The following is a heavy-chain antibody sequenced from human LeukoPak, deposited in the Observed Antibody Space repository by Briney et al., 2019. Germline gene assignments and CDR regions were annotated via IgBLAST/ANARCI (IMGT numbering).Heavy chain of an antibody. CDR3: AKDQLPYYGSGAGDY. J-gene: IGHJ4*02. CDR1: GFTFSSYA. D-gene: IGHD3-10*01. V-gene: IGHV3-23*01. CDR2: ISGSGGST. Sequence: GGSQRLSCAASGFTFSSYAMSWVRQAPGKGLEWVSAISGSGGSTYYADSVKGRFTISRDNSKNTLYLQMNSLRAEDTAVYYCAKDQLPYYGSGAGDYWGQGTLVTVSS.